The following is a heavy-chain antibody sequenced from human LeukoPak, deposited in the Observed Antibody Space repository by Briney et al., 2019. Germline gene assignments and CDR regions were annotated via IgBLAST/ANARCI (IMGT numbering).Heavy chain of an antibody. V-gene: IGHV3-11*06. CDR3: ARQGNNWFDP. J-gene: IGHJ5*02. CDR2: ISSSSNYT. Sequence: GESLKISCAASGFTFSDYYMSWIRQAPEKGLEWVSYISSSSNYTNYADSVKGRFTISRDNAKNSLYLQMNSLTAEDTAVYYCARQGNNWFDPWGQGTLVTVSS. CDR1: GFTFSDYY.